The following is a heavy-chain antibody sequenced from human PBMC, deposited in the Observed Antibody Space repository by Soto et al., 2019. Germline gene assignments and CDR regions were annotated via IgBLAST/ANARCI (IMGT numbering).Heavy chain of an antibody. CDR2: INHSEST. V-gene: IGHV4-34*01. J-gene: IGHJ6*02. CDR3: ARVAAVAAALFSYYYYGMDV. CDR1: GGSFSGYY. D-gene: IGHD6-19*01. Sequence: ETLSLTCAVYGGSFSGYYWSWIRQPPGKGLEWIEEINHSESTNYNPSLKSRVTISVDTSKNQFSLKLSSVTAADTAVYYCARVAAVAAALFSYYYYGMDVWGQGTTVTVSS.